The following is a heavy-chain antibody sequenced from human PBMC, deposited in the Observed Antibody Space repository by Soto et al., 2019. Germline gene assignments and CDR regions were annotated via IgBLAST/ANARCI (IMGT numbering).Heavy chain of an antibody. V-gene: IGHV1-18*04. J-gene: IGHJ4*02. CDR1: GYTFNTYF. CDR3: TRDERQSCGRLGCYHSDY. D-gene: IGHD1-26*01. CDR2: TNAYSGES. Sequence: VQLVQSGSEMREPGASVRISCKASGYTFNTYFISGVSWVRQAPGQDLEWVGWTNAYSGESNNPEKFQGRITLTADKSTNTVYLELSRLGPDDSAVYFCTRDERQSCGRLGCYHSDYWGQGTLVTVSS.